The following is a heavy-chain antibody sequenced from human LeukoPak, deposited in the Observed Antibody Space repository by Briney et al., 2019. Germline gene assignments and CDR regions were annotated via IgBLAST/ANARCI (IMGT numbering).Heavy chain of an antibody. CDR2: ISVHNGNT. V-gene: IGHV1-18*01. CDR1: GYTFISYA. J-gene: IGHJ4*02. D-gene: IGHD4/OR15-4a*01. Sequence: ASVKVSFKASGYTFISYAISWVRQAPGQGLEWMGWISVHNGNTNYAQQLQGRVTMTTDTSTSIAYMELRSLRSDDTAVYYCARAPTMVVTNLDYWGQGTLVTVSS. CDR3: ARAPTMVVTNLDY.